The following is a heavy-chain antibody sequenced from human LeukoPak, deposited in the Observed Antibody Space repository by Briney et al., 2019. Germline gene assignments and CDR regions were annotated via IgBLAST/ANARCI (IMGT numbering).Heavy chain of an antibody. J-gene: IGHJ4*02. Sequence: GGSLRLSCAASGFTFSSYGKHWVRQAPGKGLEWVAFIRYDGSNKYYADSVKGRFTISRDNSKNMLYLQMNSLRAEDTAVYYCARHTPGLAHDYSNYGEYLSYFDYWGQGTLVTVSS. CDR2: IRYDGSNK. V-gene: IGHV3-30*02. CDR1: GFTFSSYG. D-gene: IGHD4-11*01. CDR3: ARHTPGLAHDYSNYGEYLSYFDY.